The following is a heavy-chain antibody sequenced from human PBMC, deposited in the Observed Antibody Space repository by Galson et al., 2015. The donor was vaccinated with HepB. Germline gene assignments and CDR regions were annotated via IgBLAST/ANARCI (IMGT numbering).Heavy chain of an antibody. D-gene: IGHD3-16*02. CDR2: INPNTGNP. J-gene: IGHJ6*03. CDR1: GYTFTSYA. V-gene: IGHV7-4-1*02. CDR3: ATRVGYRFYYYYCYYMDV. Sequence: SVKVSCKASGYTFTSYAMNWVRQATGQGLEWMGWINPNTGNPTYAQSFTGRFVFSLDTSVSTAYLQISSLKAEDTAVYYCATRVGYRFYYYYCYYMDVWGKGTTVNVSS.